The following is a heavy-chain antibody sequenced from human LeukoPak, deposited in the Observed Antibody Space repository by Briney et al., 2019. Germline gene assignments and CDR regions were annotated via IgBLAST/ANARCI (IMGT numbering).Heavy chain of an antibody. V-gene: IGHV3-7*03. CDR1: GLTFRSGG. CDR3: ARDSGWWRFDF. J-gene: IGHJ4*02. Sequence: GGSLNLSCAASGLTFRSGGMNWVRRAPGQGREWVASIKEDGSEEHYVDSVKGRFTISRDNGKNSLYLQMNSLRAEDTAVYYCARDSGWWRFDFWGQGTLVTVSS. CDR2: IKEDGSEE. D-gene: IGHD6-13*01.